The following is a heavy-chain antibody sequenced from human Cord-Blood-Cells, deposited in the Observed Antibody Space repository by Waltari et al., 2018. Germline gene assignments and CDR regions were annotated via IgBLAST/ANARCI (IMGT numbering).Heavy chain of an antibody. CDR1: GYTFTSYG. V-gene: IGHV1-18*01. Sequence: QVQLVQSGAEVKKPGASVKVSCKASGYTFTSYGISWVRQAPGQGLEWMGWISAYNGNTNYAQKLQGRVTMTTDTSTSTAYMELRSRRSDDTAVYYCARDVYSSSWYYYYGMDVLGQGTTVTVSS. J-gene: IGHJ6*02. CDR2: ISAYNGNT. CDR3: ARDVYSSSWYYYYGMDV. D-gene: IGHD6-13*01.